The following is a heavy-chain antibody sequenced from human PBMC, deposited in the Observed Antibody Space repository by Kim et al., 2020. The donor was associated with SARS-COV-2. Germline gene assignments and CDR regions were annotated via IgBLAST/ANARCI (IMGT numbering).Heavy chain of an antibody. CDR1: GFTFSSYG. Sequence: GGSLRLSCAASGFTFSSYGMHWVRQAPGKGLEWVAVIWYDGSNKYYADSVKGRFTISRDNSKNTLYLQMNSLRAEDTAVYYCARVELGGSYWGYDYGMDVWGQGTTVTGSS. J-gene: IGHJ6*02. D-gene: IGHD1-26*01. V-gene: IGHV3-33*01. CDR2: IWYDGSNK. CDR3: ARVELGGSYWGYDYGMDV.